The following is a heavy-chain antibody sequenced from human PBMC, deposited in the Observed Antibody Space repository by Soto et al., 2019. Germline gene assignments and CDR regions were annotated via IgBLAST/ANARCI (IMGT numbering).Heavy chain of an antibody. D-gene: IGHD2-2*01. V-gene: IGHV3-53*03. CDR3: ARGSHRQLRSNWLDP. CDR1: GFTVSSNY. J-gene: IGHJ5*02. Sequence: GGSLRLSCGASGFTVSSNYMAWVRRPPGKGLEWVSLIHSSAGTYYADSVKGRFTISTDNSKNTVYLQMNSLRAEDTAVYFCARGSHRQLRSNWLDPWGQGTLVTVST. CDR2: IHSSAGT.